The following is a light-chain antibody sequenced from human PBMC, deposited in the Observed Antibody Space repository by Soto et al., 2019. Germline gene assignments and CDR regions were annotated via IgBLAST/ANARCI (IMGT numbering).Light chain of an antibody. Sequence: EIVLTQSPGTLSLSPGERATLSCRASQSVSSNLAWYQQKPGQAPRLLINGASTRATGIPARFSGSGSGTEFSLTISSLQSEDFAVYYCQQYSDWPPTFGQGTKVDIK. CDR2: GAS. CDR1: QSVSSN. V-gene: IGKV3-15*01. CDR3: QQYSDWPPT. J-gene: IGKJ1*01.